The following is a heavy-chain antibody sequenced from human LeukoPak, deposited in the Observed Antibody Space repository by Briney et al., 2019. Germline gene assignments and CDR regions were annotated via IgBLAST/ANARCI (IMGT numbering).Heavy chain of an antibody. CDR3: ARGGVYYGSGSYRIHYMDV. D-gene: IGHD3-10*01. CDR1: GFTFSSYS. J-gene: IGHJ6*03. Sequence: KPGGSLRLSCAASGFTFSSYSMNWVRQAPGKGLEWVSSISSSSSYIYYADSVKGRLTIPRDNAKNSLYLQMNSLRAEDTAVYYCARGGVYYGSGSYRIHYMDVWGKGTTVTISS. V-gene: IGHV3-21*01. CDR2: ISSSSSYI.